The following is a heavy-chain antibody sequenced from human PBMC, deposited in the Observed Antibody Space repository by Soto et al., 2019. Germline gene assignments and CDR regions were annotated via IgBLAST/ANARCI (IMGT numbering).Heavy chain of an antibody. Sequence: GASVKVSCKASGYTFTGYYMHWVRQAPGQGLEWMGWINANSGNTNYAQKFQGRVTMTRNTSISTAYMELSSLRSDDTAVYYCARGPNEYDYIWGSYRYLRDYWGQGTLVTVSS. D-gene: IGHD3-16*02. V-gene: IGHV1-2*02. CDR2: INANSGNT. CDR1: GYTFTGYY. CDR3: ARGPNEYDYIWGSYRYLRDY. J-gene: IGHJ4*02.